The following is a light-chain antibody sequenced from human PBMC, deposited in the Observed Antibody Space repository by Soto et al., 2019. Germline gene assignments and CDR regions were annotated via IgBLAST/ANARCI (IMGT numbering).Light chain of an antibody. V-gene: IGLV1-40*01. J-gene: IGLJ1*01. Sequence: QPVLTQPPSVSGAPGQRVTIPCTGSSSNIGAGYDVHWYQQLPGTAPKLLIYGNTNRPSGVSDRFSGSKSGTSASLAITGLQAEDEADYYCQSYDSSLSGFYVFGTGTKVTVL. CDR1: SSNIGAGYD. CDR3: QSYDSSLSGFYV. CDR2: GNT.